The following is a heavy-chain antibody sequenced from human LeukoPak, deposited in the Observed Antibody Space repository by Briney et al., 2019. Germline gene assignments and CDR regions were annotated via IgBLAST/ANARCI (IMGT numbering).Heavy chain of an antibody. CDR2: INPNSGGT. D-gene: IGHD3-10*01. CDR3: ARDISYGSGSYSGASDY. J-gene: IGHJ4*02. CDR1: GYTFTGYY. Sequence: ASVKVSCKASGYTFTGYYMHWVRQAPGQGLEWMGWINPNSGGTNYAQKFQGRVTMTRDTSISTAYMELSRLRSDDTAVYYCARDISYGSGSYSGASDYWGQGTLVTVSS. V-gene: IGHV1-2*02.